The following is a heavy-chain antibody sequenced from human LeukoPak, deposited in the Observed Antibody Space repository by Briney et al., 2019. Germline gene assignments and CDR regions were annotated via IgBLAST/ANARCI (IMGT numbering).Heavy chain of an antibody. D-gene: IGHD3-10*01. CDR1: GGSISSGDYS. J-gene: IGHJ5*02. CDR3: ARSQFYGSGSYQGRWFDP. CDR2: IYYSGST. Sequence: SETLSLTCAVSGGSISSGDYSWSWIQQPPGKGLEWIGNIYYSGSTYYNPSLKSRVNISVDTSKNQFSLKLTSVTAADTAVYYCARSQFYGSGSYQGRWFDPWGQGTLVTVSS. V-gene: IGHV4-30-4*07.